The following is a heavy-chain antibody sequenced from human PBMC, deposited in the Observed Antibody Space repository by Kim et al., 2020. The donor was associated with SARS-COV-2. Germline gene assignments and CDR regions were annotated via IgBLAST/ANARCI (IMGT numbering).Heavy chain of an antibody. CDR2: ISYDGSNK. J-gene: IGHJ6*02. Sequence: GGSLRLSCAASGFTFSSYGMHWVRQAPGKGLEWVAVISYDGSNKYYADSGKGRFTISRDNSKNTLYLQMNSLRAEDTAVYYCAKDSRNSIYYDYGMDVWGQGTTVTVAS. CDR3: AKDSRNSIYYDYGMDV. CDR1: GFTFSSYG. D-gene: IGHD1-7*01. V-gene: IGHV3-30*18.